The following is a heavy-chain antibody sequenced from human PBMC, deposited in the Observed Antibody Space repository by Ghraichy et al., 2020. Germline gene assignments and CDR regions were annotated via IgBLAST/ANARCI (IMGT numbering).Heavy chain of an antibody. Sequence: GGSLRLSCAASGFTFSSYSMNWVRQAPGKGLEWVSSISSSSSYIYYADSVKGRFTISRDNAKNSLYLQMNSLRAEDTAVYYCAREYYDILTGYYYGMDVWGQGTTVTVSS. CDR3: AREYYDILTGYYYGMDV. D-gene: IGHD3-9*01. CDR1: GFTFSSYS. J-gene: IGHJ6*02. V-gene: IGHV3-21*01. CDR2: ISSSSSYI.